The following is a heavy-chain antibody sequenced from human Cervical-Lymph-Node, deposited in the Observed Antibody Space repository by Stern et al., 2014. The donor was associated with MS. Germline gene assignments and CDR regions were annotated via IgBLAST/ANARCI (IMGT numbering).Heavy chain of an antibody. V-gene: IGHV1-69*01. CDR1: GGTFSSYT. Sequence: VQLVESGAEVKKPGSSVKVSCKVSGGTFSSYTLNWVRQAPGQGLEWMGGIIPIFATTNYAQRFQGKVTITADGSTSTAFLEVSSLTSEDTAVYFCAREGITGAGGTFDNWGQGTLVIVSS. CDR3: AREGITGAGGTFDN. J-gene: IGHJ4*02. CDR2: IIPIFATT. D-gene: IGHD1-26*01.